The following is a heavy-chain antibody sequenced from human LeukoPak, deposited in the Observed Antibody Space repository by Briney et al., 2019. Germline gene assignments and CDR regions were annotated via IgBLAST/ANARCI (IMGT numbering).Heavy chain of an antibody. D-gene: IGHD2-21*02. V-gene: IGHV3-23*01. J-gene: IGHJ4*02. Sequence: GGSLRLSCAASGFIFRRYAVRWARQAPGRGLEGVSDISGRGGSTYYADSMKGRFTISRDNSQNTLYLQMNRLRAEDTAVYYCAKSTAIVVVTALNYWGQGTLVTVSS. CDR2: ISGRGGST. CDR3: AKSTAIVVVTALNY. CDR1: GFIFRRYA.